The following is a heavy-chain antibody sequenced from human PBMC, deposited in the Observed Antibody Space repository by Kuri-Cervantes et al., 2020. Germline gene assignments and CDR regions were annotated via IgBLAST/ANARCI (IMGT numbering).Heavy chain of an antibody. CDR3: AKAGYSGYDYLPRWFDP. Sequence: GGSLRLSCAASGFTFSSYEMNWVRQAPGKGLEWVSSISSSSSYIYYADSVKGRLTISRDNAKNSLYLQMKSLRAEDTAVYYCAKAGYSGYDYLPRWFDPWGQGTLVTVSS. CDR1: GFTFSSYE. D-gene: IGHD5-12*01. J-gene: IGHJ5*02. V-gene: IGHV3-21*04. CDR2: ISSSSSYI.